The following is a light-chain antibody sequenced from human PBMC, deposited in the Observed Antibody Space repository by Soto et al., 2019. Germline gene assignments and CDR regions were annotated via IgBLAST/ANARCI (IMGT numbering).Light chain of an antibody. CDR2: DAS. CDR3: QQYNSYSGT. J-gene: IGKJ1*01. Sequence: DIQMTQSPSTLSASVGDRVTITCRASQSISSWLAWYQQKPGKAPKLLIYDASSLESGVPSRFSGSGSGTEFTLTISSRQPDDFATYYCQQYNSYSGTFGQGTKVEI. V-gene: IGKV1-5*01. CDR1: QSISSW.